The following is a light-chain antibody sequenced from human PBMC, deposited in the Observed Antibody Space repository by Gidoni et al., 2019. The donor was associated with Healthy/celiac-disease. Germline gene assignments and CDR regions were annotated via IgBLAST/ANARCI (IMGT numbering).Light chain of an antibody. CDR1: QSVSSSY. J-gene: IGKJ2*01. V-gene: IGKV3-20*01. CDR2: GAS. Sequence: EIVLPQSPGTLSLSPGERATLSCRASQSVSSSYLAWYQQQPGQAPRLLIYGASSRATGIPDRFSGSGSATDFTLTISRLEPEDFAVYYCQQYGSSPPYTFGQGTKLEIK. CDR3: QQYGSSPPYT.